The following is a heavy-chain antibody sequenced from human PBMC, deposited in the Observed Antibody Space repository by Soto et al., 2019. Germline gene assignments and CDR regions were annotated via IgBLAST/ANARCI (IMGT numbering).Heavy chain of an antibody. CDR1: GYTFSDYY. V-gene: IGHV3-11*01. D-gene: IGHD3-3*01. Sequence: QVQLVESGGDLVKPGGSLRLSCAASGYTFSDYYMSWIRQAPWKGLEWISYIDTSGTKIYYADSVKGRFTITRDNAKNSLYLEMNSLRDEDTAVYYCASHYDMWSGYLSPVDYWGQGTLVTVSS. CDR2: IDTSGTKI. CDR3: ASHYDMWSGYLSPVDY. J-gene: IGHJ4*02.